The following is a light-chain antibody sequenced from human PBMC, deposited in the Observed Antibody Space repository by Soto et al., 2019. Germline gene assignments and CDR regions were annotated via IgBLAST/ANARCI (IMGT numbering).Light chain of an antibody. CDR3: SSYTSSSTRV. J-gene: IGLJ1*01. V-gene: IGLV2-14*01. CDR1: SSDVGGYNY. Sequence: QSALTQPASVSGSPRQSITISCTGTSSDVGGYNYVSWYQQHPGKAPKLMIYDVSNRPSGVSNRVSGSKSGNTASLTISGLQAEDEADYDCSSYTSSSTRVFGTGTTVTV. CDR2: DVS.